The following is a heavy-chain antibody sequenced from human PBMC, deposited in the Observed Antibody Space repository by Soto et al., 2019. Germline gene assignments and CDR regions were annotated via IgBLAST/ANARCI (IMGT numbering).Heavy chain of an antibody. CDR2: IYYSGST. J-gene: IGHJ6*02. V-gene: IGHV4-59*01. Sequence: PSETLSLTCTVSGGSISSYYWSWIRQPPGKGLEWIGYIYYSGSTNYNPSLKSRVTISVDTSKNQFSLKLSSVTAADTAVYYCARDPHYSSSWPDYYYYYGMDVWGQGTTVTVSS. D-gene: IGHD6-13*01. CDR3: ARDPHYSSSWPDYYYYYGMDV. CDR1: GGSISSYY.